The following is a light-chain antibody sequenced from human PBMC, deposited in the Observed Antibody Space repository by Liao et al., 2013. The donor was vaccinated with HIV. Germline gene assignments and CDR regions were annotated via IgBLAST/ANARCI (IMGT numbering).Light chain of an antibody. J-gene: IGLJ2*01. V-gene: IGLV3-21*01. CDR1: NIGSKS. CDR2: YDS. CDR3: QAWDSSTLVV. Sequence: SYELTQPPSVSVAPGKTARITCGGNNIGSKSVHWYQQKPGQAPVLVIYYDSDRPSGIPERFSGSNSGNTATLTISGTQAMDEADYYCQAWDSSTLVVFGGGTKLTVL.